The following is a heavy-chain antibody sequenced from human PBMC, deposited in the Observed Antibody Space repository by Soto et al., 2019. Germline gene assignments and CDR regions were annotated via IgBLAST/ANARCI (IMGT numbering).Heavy chain of an antibody. D-gene: IGHD6-13*01. V-gene: IGHV1-69*13. CDR2: IIPIFGTA. CDR1: DGTFSSYA. CDR3: ARANDPRKQQLAH. Sequence: SVKFSCKASDGTFSSYAISWVRQAPGQGLEWMGGIIPIFGTANYAQKFQGRVTITADESTSTAYMELSSLRSEDTAVYYCARANDPRKQQLAHWGQGTLVTVSS. J-gene: IGHJ4*02.